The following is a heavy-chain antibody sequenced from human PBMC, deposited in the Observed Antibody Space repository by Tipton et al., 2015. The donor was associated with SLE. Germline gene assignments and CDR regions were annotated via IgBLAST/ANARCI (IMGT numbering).Heavy chain of an antibody. Sequence: LRLSCTVSGGSISSSSYYWGWIRQPPGKGLEWIGSIYYSGSSYYNPSLTSRVTISVDTSNNQFSLRLSSVTAADTAVYYCARQDGRVFYDSDEGAFDIWGQGTMITVSS. J-gene: IGHJ3*02. D-gene: IGHD3-22*01. V-gene: IGHV4-39*01. CDR2: IYYSGSS. CDR1: GGSISSSSYY. CDR3: ARQDGRVFYDSDEGAFDI.